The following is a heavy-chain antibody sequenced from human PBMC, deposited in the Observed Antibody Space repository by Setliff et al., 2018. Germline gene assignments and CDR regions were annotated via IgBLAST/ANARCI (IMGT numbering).Heavy chain of an antibody. CDR1: GGTFSSYV. J-gene: IGHJ6*03. CDR3: AGGQPLVRRYYYYMDV. V-gene: IGHV1-69*13. D-gene: IGHD3-10*01. Sequence: SVKVSCKASGGTFSSYVISWVREAPGQGLEWMGGIIPMFGTNYAQKFQGRVTITADESTSTAYMELSSLGSEDTAVYYCAGGQPLVRRYYYYMDVWGKGTTVTVS. CDR2: IIPMFGT.